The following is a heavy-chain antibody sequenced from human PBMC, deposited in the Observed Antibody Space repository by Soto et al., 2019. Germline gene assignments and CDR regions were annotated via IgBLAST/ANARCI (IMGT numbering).Heavy chain of an antibody. J-gene: IGHJ4*02. V-gene: IGHV3-23*01. Sequence: EVQLLESGGGLVQPGGSLRLSCAASGFTFSSYAMSWVRQAPGKGLEWVSTIHGGGGTTYYADSVKGRFTISRDNSKNMLYLQMNSLRAEDMAVYYCAKGGRLLYFDYWGQGTLVTVSS. D-gene: IGHD3-16*01. CDR2: IHGGGGTT. CDR1: GFTFSSYA. CDR3: AKGGRLLYFDY.